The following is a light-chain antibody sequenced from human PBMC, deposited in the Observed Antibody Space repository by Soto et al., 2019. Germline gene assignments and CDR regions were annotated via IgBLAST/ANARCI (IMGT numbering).Light chain of an antibody. CDR1: SSDVGGYNY. CDR2: DVS. CDR3: CSYAGSPLI. V-gene: IGLV2-11*01. Sequence: QSVLTQPRSVSGSPGQSVTISCTGTSSDVGGYNYVSWYQQHPGKAPKLMIYDVSKRPSGVPDRFSGSKSGNTASLTISGLQAEDEAYYYCCSYAGSPLIFGTGTKLTVL. J-gene: IGLJ1*01.